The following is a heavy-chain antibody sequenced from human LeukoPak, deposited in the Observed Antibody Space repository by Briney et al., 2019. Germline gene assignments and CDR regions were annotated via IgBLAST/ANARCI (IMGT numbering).Heavy chain of an antibody. CDR3: ARRNQLLHGKYYFDY. CDR1: GGSISSSSYY. CDR2: IYYSGST. V-gene: IGHV4-39*01. D-gene: IGHD2-2*01. Sequence: SETLSLTCTVSGGSISSSSYYWGWIRQPPGKELEWIGSIYYSGSTYYNPSLKSRVTISVDTSKNQFSLKLSSVTAADTAVYYCARRNQLLHGKYYFDYWGQGTLVTVSS. J-gene: IGHJ4*02.